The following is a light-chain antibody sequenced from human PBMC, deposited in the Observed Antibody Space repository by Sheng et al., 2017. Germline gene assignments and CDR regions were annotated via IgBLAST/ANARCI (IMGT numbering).Light chain of an antibody. CDR2: WAS. CDR3: QQYYTSRT. Sequence: DIVMTQSPDSLAVSLGERATINCKSSQSLLYSSNNKNYLAWYQQKPGQPPKLLISWASTRESGVPDRFSGSGSGTDFTLTISSLQAEDVAVYYCQQYYTSRTFGQGTKLEIK. CDR1: QSLLYSSNNKNY. V-gene: IGKV4-1*01. J-gene: IGKJ2*01.